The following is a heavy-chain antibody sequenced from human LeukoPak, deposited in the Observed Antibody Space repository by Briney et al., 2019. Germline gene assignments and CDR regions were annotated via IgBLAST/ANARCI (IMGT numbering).Heavy chain of an antibody. J-gene: IGHJ3*02. CDR3: ARRDTTMVTFAFDI. V-gene: IGHV4-59*01. CDR1: GGSISSYY. CDR2: IYYSGST. Sequence: SETLSLTCTVPGGSISSYYWSWIRQLPGKGLEWIGYIYYSGSTNYTPSLKSRVTISVDTSKNQFSLKLTSVTAADSAVYYCARRDTTMVTFAFDIWGQGTMVTVSS. D-gene: IGHD5-18*01.